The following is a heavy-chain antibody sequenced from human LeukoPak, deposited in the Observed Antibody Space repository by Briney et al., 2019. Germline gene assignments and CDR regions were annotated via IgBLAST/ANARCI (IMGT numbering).Heavy chain of an antibody. CDR2: ISSSGYI. Sequence: SLRLSCAASGFTFSSYSMNWVRQAPGKGLEWVSSISSSGYIYYADSVKGRFTISRDNAKNSLYLQMNSLRAEDTAVYYRARYYYDSSGYWVYAFDIWGQGTMVTVSS. V-gene: IGHV3-21*01. D-gene: IGHD3-22*01. CDR3: ARYYYDSSGYWVYAFDI. CDR1: GFTFSSYS. J-gene: IGHJ3*02.